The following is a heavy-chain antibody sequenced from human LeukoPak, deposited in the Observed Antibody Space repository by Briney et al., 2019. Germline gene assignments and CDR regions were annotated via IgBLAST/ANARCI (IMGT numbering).Heavy chain of an antibody. D-gene: IGHD3-10*01. Sequence: SETLSLTCTVSGGSISSSSYYWGWIRQPPGKGLEWIGSIYYSGSTYYNPSLKSRVTISVDTSKNQFSLKLSSVTAADTAVYYCARGPARGVVAPYYYGSGSYISVPFDYWGQGTLVTVSS. CDR3: ARGPARGVVAPYYYGSGSYISVPFDY. V-gene: IGHV4-39*07. J-gene: IGHJ4*02. CDR1: GGSISSSSYY. CDR2: IYYSGST.